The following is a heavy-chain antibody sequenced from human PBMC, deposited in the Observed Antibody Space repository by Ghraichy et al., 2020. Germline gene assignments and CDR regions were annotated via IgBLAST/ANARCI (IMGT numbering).Heavy chain of an antibody. CDR1: GGSIRGSGYY. J-gene: IGHJ4*02. Sequence: SETLSLTCTVSGGSIRGSGYYWGWIRQPPGKGLEWIGSIYYSGSTYYNPSLKSRVTISVDTSKNQFSLKLSSVTAADTAVYYCARRTYLYSSSWGDFDYWGQGTLVTVSS. CDR2: IYYSGST. D-gene: IGHD6-13*01. V-gene: IGHV4-39*01. CDR3: ARRTYLYSSSWGDFDY.